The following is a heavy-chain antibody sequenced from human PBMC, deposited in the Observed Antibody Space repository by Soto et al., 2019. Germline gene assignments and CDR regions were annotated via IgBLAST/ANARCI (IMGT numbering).Heavy chain of an antibody. CDR2: ISGSGGST. D-gene: IGHD6-13*01. J-gene: IGHJ4*02. CDR3: AKENGYSSSWFECDY. V-gene: IGHV3-23*01. Sequence: EVQLLESGGGLVQPGGSLRLSCAASGFTFSSYAMSWVRQAPGKGLEWVSAISGSGGSTYYADSVKGRFTISRDNSKNTLYLQMNSRRDEDTAVYYCAKENGYSSSWFECDYWGQGTLVTVSS. CDR1: GFTFSSYA.